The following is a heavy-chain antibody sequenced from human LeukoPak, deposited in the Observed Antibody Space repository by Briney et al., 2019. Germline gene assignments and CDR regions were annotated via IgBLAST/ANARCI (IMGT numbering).Heavy chain of an antibody. V-gene: IGHV4-39*01. CDR1: GGSISSSSYY. Sequence: SETLYLTCTVSGGSISSSSYYWGWIRQPPGKGLEWTGIIYYSGCTYYNPSLKSRVTISVDTSKNQFSLKLSSVTAADTAVYYCARGGIYCDSSGYYSYYFDYWGQGTLVTVSS. J-gene: IGHJ4*02. D-gene: IGHD3-22*01. CDR3: ARGGIYCDSSGYYSYYFDY. CDR2: IYYSGCT.